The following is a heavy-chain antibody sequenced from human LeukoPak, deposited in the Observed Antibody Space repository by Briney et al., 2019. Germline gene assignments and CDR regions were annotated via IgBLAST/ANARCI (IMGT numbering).Heavy chain of an antibody. CDR2: IKQDGSEI. J-gene: IGHJ4*02. Sequence: HPGGSLRLSCAASGFTFSGNSMNWVRQVPGKGLEWVANIKQDGSEIYYVDSVKGRFTISSDNAKNSLFLQMNNLRAEDTAIYYCARDKVEGPTLFDYWGQGTLVTASS. D-gene: IGHD2-15*01. V-gene: IGHV3-7*01. CDR1: GFTFSGNS. CDR3: ARDKVEGPTLFDY.